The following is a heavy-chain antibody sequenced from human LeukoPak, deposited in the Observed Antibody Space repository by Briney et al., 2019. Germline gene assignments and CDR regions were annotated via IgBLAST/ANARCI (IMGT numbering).Heavy chain of an antibody. CDR1: GGSISSSSYY. CDR2: IYYSGST. D-gene: IGHD5-24*01. CDR3: ARHGLEMATLGPSYYVMDV. Sequence: PSETLSLTCTVSGGSISSSSYYWGWIRQPPGKGLEWIGSIYYSGSTYYNPSLKIRVTISVDTSKSQFSLKLSSVTAADTAVYYCARHGLEMATLGPSYYVMDVWGQGTTVTVSS. J-gene: IGHJ6*02. V-gene: IGHV4-39*01.